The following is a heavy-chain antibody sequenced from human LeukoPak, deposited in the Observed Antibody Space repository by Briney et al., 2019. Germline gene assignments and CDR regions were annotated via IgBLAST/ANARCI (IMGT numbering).Heavy chain of an antibody. CDR3: ARGGHGAADQ. CDR2: ISPSTTHT. Sequence: PGGSLRLSCAASGFPFSDTWMSWVRQAPGKGLEWLSYISPSTTHTSYADSVKGRFTISRDNTKNLLFLQMNSLRAEDTAVYYCARGGHGAADQWGQGTLVTVSS. CDR1: GFPFSDTW. V-gene: IGHV3-11*05. J-gene: IGHJ5*02. D-gene: IGHD1-26*01.